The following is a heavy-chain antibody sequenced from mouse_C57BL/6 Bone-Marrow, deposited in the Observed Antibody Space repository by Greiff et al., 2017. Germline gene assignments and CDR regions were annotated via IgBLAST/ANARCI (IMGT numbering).Heavy chain of an antibody. CDR3: ARGGLSLRGYWYFDV. Sequence: VQLQQSGPELVKPGASVKISCKASGYAFSSSWMNWVKQRPGKGLEWIGRIYPGDGDTNYNGKFKGKATLTADKSSSTAYMQLSSLTSEDSAVYFCARGGLSLRGYWYFDVWGTGTTVTVSS. D-gene: IGHD1-1*01. CDR2: IYPGDGDT. J-gene: IGHJ1*03. V-gene: IGHV1-82*01. CDR1: GYAFSSSW.